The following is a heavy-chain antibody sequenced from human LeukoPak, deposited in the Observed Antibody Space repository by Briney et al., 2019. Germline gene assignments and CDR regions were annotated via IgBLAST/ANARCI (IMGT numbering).Heavy chain of an antibody. J-gene: IGHJ4*02. CDR3: ARDGSLPDY. CDR1: GFTFSSYW. CDR2: ISSDGTT. Sequence: GGSLRLSCAASGFTFSSYWMHWVRQAPGKGLVWVSRISSDGTTSYADSVKGRFTISRDNAKNTLYLQMNSLRAEDTAVYYCARDGSLPDYWGQGTLVTVSS. V-gene: IGHV3-74*01.